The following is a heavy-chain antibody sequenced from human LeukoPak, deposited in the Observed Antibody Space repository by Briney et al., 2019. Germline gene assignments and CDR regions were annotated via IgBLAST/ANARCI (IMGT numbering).Heavy chain of an antibody. CDR2: LYYSGKT. CDR1: DDSISSSTYY. J-gene: IGHJ4*02. CDR3: AREGLRFNHPNHIDY. D-gene: IGHD3-3*01. V-gene: IGHV4-39*07. Sequence: SETLSLTCIISDDSISSSTYYWGWIRQPPGKGLEWIGTLYYSGKTYYNPSLKSRVTISIDTSKNQFSLKLTSATAADTAVYYCAREGLRFNHPNHIDYWGQGTLVTVSS.